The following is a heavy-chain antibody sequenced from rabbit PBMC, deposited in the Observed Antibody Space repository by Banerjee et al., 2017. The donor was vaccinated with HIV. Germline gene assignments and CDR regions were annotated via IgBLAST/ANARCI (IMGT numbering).Heavy chain of an antibody. CDR2: IYAGSSGST. CDR1: GFSFSSGYD. V-gene: IGHV1S40*01. D-gene: IGHD4-1*01. CDR3: ARAGTSGWGDAFNL. J-gene: IGHJ4*01. Sequence: QQLVESGGDLVKPGASLTLTCTASGFSFSSGYDMCWVRQAPGKGLEWIACIYAGSSGSTYYASWAKGRFTISKTSSTTVTLQMTSLTAADTATYFCARAGTSGWGDAFNLWGQGTLVTVS.